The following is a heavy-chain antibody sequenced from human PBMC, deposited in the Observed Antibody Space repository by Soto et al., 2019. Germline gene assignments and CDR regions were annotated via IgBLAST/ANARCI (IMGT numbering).Heavy chain of an antibody. V-gene: IGHV4-34*01. CDR3: ARGPYYYYGSGAINYYYYGMDV. D-gene: IGHD3-10*01. CDR1: GGSFSGYY. Sequence: SETLSLTCAVYGGSFSGYYWSWIRQPPGKGLEWIGEINHSGSTNYNPSLKSRVTISVDTSKNQFSLKLSSVTAADTAVYYCARGPYYYYGSGAINYYYYGMDVWGQGTTVTVSS. J-gene: IGHJ6*02. CDR2: INHSGST.